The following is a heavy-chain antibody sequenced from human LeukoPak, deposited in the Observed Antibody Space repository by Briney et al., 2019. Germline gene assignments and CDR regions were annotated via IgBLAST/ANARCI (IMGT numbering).Heavy chain of an antibody. Sequence: PGGSLRLSCAASGLTFNTYAMSWVRQAPGKGLEWVSAISGSGGTTYSADSVKGRFTISRDNSKNTLYVQMNSLRAEDTAVYYCAKWSRTAVAGPLGYFDYWGQGTLVIVSS. CDR2: ISGSGGTT. J-gene: IGHJ4*02. CDR3: AKWSRTAVAGPLGYFDY. D-gene: IGHD6-19*01. CDR1: GLTFNTYA. V-gene: IGHV3-23*01.